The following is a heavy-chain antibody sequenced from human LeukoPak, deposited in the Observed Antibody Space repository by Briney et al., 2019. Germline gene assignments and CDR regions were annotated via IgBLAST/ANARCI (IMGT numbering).Heavy chain of an antibody. CDR1: GCIYSLYG. J-gene: IGHJ4*02. D-gene: IGHD5-18*01. V-gene: IGHV1-69*04. Sequence: SVTDSRKACGCIYSLYGLRWVRQAGGQGLEGMGRVIPMHGITNYAQKFQGRVTIPADKSTSTVYMELCSLTSEDTAIYYCAREDTAMVVCDYWGQGTLVTVSS. CDR3: AREDTAMVVCDY. CDR2: VIPMHGIT.